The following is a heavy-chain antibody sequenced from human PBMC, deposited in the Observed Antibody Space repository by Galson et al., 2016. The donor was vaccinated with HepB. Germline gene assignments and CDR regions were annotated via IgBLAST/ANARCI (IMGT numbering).Heavy chain of an antibody. CDR2: ISADGSTT. Sequence: SLRLSCAASGFTLTTYAMHWVRQAPGKGLEWVAVISADGSTTYYGDSVKGRFTTSRETSKNTLSLQMNCLTTADTAVSYCAQGRWSYSNTWYVSFGHWGQGSLVTVSS. CDR1: GFTLTTYA. V-gene: IGHV3-30-3*02. CDR3: AQGRWSYSNTWYVSFGH. D-gene: IGHD4-23*01. J-gene: IGHJ4*02.